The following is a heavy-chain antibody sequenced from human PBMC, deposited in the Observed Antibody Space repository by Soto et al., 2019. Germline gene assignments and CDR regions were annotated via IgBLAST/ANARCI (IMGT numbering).Heavy chain of an antibody. CDR1: GFTFSSYA. V-gene: IGHV3-23*01. Sequence: PGGSLRLSCAASGFTFSSYAMSWVRQAPGKGLEWVSAISGSGGSTYYADSVKGGFTISRDNSKNTLYLQMNSLRGEDTAVYYCAKDIGYCSSTSCYEKGGLDYWGQGT. J-gene: IGHJ4*02. D-gene: IGHD2-2*01. CDR2: ISGSGGST. CDR3: AKDIGYCSSTSCYEKGGLDY.